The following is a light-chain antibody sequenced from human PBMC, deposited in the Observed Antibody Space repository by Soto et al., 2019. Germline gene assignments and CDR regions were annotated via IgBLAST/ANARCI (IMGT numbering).Light chain of an antibody. V-gene: IGKV3-11*01. Sequence: EIVMTQSPATLSVSPGERATLSCRASQSVSGNLAWYQQKPGQAPRLLIYGASARATGIPARFSGSGSGTDFTLTISSLEPEDVAVYYCQQRSNWPWTFGQGTKVDNK. J-gene: IGKJ1*01. CDR3: QQRSNWPWT. CDR2: GAS. CDR1: QSVSGN.